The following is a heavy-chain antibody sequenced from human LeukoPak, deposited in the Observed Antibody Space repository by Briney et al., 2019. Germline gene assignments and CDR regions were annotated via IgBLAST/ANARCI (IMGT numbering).Heavy chain of an antibody. D-gene: IGHD2-15*01. J-gene: IGHJ4*02. CDR2: ISGSGGST. V-gene: IGHV3-23*01. CDR3: ARRTNGYCSGGSCYRFFDY. Sequence: GGSLRLSCAASGFPFSSYAMSWVRQAPGKGLEWVSAISGSGGSTYYADSVKGRFTISRDNSENTLYLQMNSLRAEDTAVYYCARRTNGYCSGGSCYRFFDYWGQGTLVTVSP. CDR1: GFPFSSYA.